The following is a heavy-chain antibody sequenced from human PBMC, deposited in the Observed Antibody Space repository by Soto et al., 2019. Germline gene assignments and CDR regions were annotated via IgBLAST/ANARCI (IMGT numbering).Heavy chain of an antibody. CDR2: SYYSGTT. V-gene: IGHV4-39*01. D-gene: IGHD1-26*01. Sequence: PSETLSLTCTVSGASISVHSYYWTWIRQPPGKGLEWIGSSYYSGTTYFNPSLKSRATISVDTSKNQFSLSLNSVTAADTAVYYCVKRSLLMAPTWGQGIQVTVSS. CDR3: VKRSLLMAPT. CDR1: GASISVHSYY. J-gene: IGHJ4*02.